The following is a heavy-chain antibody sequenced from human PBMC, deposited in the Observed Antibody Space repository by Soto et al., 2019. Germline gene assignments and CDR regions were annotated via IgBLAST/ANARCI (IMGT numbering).Heavy chain of an antibody. J-gene: IGHJ4*02. V-gene: IGHV3-33*01. CDR2: IWYDGSNK. CDR1: GFTFSSYG. CDR3: ARSGGTVTTWDYFDY. Sequence: GGSLRLSCAASGFTFSSYGMHWVRQAPGKGLEWVAVIWYDGSNKYYADSVKGRFTISRDNSKNTLYLQMNSLRAEDTAVYYCARSGGTVTTWDYFDYWGQGTLVTVSS. D-gene: IGHD4-17*01.